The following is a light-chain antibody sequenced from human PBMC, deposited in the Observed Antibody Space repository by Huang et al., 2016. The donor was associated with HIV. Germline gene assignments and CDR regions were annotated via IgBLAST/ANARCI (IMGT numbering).Light chain of an antibody. J-gene: IGKJ2*01. CDR2: WAS. CDR1: QSVLDNSNNKNC. Sequence: DIVMTQSPDSLAVSLGERATINCKSSQSVLDNSNNKNCLTWFQQKPGQPPKLLIYWASSREAGVPDRFSGSGSGTDFTLTISSLQAEDVAVYYCHQYYNTPYTFGQGTKLEIK. V-gene: IGKV4-1*01. CDR3: HQYYNTPYT.